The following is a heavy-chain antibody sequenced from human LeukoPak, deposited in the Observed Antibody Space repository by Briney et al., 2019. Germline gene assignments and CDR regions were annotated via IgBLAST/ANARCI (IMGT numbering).Heavy chain of an antibody. Sequence: GGSLRLSCAASGFTSSSYALNWVRQAPGKGLEWVATVSGSGDRMYHADSVKGRFTISRDNSKNTIYLQMNNLRAEDTALYYCAKAAAAPGFDFWGQGTLVTVSS. D-gene: IGHD6-13*01. V-gene: IGHV3-23*01. J-gene: IGHJ4*02. CDR2: VSGSGDRM. CDR1: GFTSSSYA. CDR3: AKAAAAPGFDF.